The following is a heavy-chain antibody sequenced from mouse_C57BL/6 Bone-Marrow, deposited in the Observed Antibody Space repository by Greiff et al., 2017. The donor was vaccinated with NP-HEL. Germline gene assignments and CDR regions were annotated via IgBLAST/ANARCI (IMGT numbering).Heavy chain of an antibody. CDR1: GFSLTSYG. J-gene: IGHJ3*01. CDR3: AKNPHYGSSCAWFAY. CDR2: IWRGGST. D-gene: IGHD1-1*01. Sequence: VQLQQSGPGLVQPSQSLSITCTVSGFSLTSYGVHWVRQSPGKGLEWLGVIWRGGSTDYNAAFMSRLSITKDNSKSQVFFKMNSLQADDTAIYYCAKNPHYGSSCAWFAYWGQGTLVTVSA. V-gene: IGHV2-5*01.